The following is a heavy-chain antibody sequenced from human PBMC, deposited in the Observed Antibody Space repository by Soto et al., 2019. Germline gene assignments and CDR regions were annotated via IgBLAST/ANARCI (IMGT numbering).Heavy chain of an antibody. Sequence: GGSLRLSCAASGVSFSDYAMSWVRQAPGKGLEWVSVISESGGSTHYADSVRGRFTVSRDNSKNSLSLRMNSLRDEDTAVYFCAKRSPYSSGWYSPIFDYWGQGALVTVSS. J-gene: IGHJ4*02. CDR3: AKRSPYSSGWYSPIFDY. D-gene: IGHD6-13*01. CDR1: GVSFSDYA. V-gene: IGHV3-23*01. CDR2: ISESGGST.